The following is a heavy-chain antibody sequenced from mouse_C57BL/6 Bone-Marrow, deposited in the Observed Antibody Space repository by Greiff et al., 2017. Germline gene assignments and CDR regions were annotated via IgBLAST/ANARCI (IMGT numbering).Heavy chain of an antibody. J-gene: IGHJ3*01. Sequence: QVQLQQPGAELVRPGSSVKLSCKASGYTFTSYWMDWVKQRPGQGLEWIGNIYPSDSETHYNQKFKDKATLTVDKSSSTAYMQLSSLTSEGSAVYYCARYGTAWFAYWGQGTLVTVSA. D-gene: IGHD2-1*01. CDR3: ARYGTAWFAY. CDR2: IYPSDSET. V-gene: IGHV1-61*01. CDR1: GYTFTSYW.